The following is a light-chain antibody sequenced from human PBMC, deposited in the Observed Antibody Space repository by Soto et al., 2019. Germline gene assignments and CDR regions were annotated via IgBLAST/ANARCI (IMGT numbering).Light chain of an antibody. CDR2: AAS. J-gene: IGKJ5*01. CDR3: QQSYSTPPIT. V-gene: IGKV1-39*01. CDR1: QSISSH. Sequence: DIRMTQSPSSLSASVGDTVTITFLASQSISSHLHWYQQKPGKAPKLLIYAASSLQSGFPSRFSGSGSGTDFTLTISNLQPEDFASYYCQQSYSTPPITFGQGTRLEIK.